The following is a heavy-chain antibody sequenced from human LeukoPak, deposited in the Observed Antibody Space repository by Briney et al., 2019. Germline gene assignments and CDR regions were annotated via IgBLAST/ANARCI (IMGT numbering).Heavy chain of an antibody. J-gene: IGHJ4*02. CDR2: ISGSGGNT. V-gene: IGHV3-23*01. CDR1: GFTFSSYA. D-gene: IGHD3-22*01. CDR3: AKAKYYDSSGTYHFDY. Sequence: GGSLGLSCEASGFTFSSYAMNWVRQAPGKGLEWVSTISGSGGNTYYADSVKGRFTISRDNSKNTLYLQMNSLRAEDTAVYYCAKAKYYDSSGTYHFDYWGQGTLVTVSS.